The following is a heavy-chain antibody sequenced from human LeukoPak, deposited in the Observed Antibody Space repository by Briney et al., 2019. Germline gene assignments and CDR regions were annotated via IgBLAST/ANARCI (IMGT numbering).Heavy chain of an antibody. J-gene: IGHJ5*02. D-gene: IGHD6-19*01. V-gene: IGHV3-23*01. Sequence: GSLRLSCAASGFTFSSYVMSWVRQAPGKGLEWVSGISGSGGSTYYADSVKGRFTISRDNSKNTVNLQMNSLRVEDTAVYYCAKMAVAGSHNWFDPWGQGTLVTVSS. CDR2: ISGSGGST. CDR3: AKMAVAGSHNWFDP. CDR1: GFTFSSYV.